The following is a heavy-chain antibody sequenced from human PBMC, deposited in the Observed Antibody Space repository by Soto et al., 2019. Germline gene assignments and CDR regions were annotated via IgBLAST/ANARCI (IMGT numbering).Heavy chain of an antibody. CDR3: TSPHPGTKSSAFDI. J-gene: IGHJ3*02. V-gene: IGHV3-73*02. Sequence: EVQLVESGGGLVQTGGSLKLSCAASGFTFSGSAIHWVRQASGKGLEWVGRIRSKPNNYATAYVASMKGRFTISRDDSKNTAYLQMNSLKTEDTAVYYCTSPHPGTKSSAFDIWGQGTMVTVSS. CDR1: GFTFSGSA. CDR2: IRSKPNNYAT. D-gene: IGHD1-1*01.